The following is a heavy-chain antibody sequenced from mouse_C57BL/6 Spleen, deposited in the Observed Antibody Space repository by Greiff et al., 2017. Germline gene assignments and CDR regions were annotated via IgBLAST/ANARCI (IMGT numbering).Heavy chain of an antibody. Sequence: VQLQQSGPVLVKPGASVKMSCKASGYTFTDYYMNWVKQSHGKSLEWIGVINPYNGGTSYNQKFKGKATLTVDKSSSTAYMELNSLTSEDSAVYYCARDSYATGYFDVWGTGTTVTVSS. CDR1: GYTFTDYY. V-gene: IGHV1-19*01. J-gene: IGHJ1*03. CDR2: INPYNGGT. CDR3: ARDSYATGYFDV. D-gene: IGHD6-5*01.